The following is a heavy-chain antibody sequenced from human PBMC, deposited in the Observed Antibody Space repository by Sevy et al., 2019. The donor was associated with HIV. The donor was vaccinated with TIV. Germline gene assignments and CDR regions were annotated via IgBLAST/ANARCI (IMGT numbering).Heavy chain of an antibody. CDR2: INPKSGGT. Sequence: ASVKVSCKASGYTFTDNYIHWVRQAPGQGLEWMGRINPKSGGTKYAQKFQGRVTMTRDTSISTAYMEVSRLRFDDTAVFHCAREDGSTYYGLIDYWGQGRLVTVSS. CDR3: AREDGSTYYGLIDY. V-gene: IGHV1-2*06. D-gene: IGHD3-22*01. J-gene: IGHJ4*02. CDR1: GYTFTDNY.